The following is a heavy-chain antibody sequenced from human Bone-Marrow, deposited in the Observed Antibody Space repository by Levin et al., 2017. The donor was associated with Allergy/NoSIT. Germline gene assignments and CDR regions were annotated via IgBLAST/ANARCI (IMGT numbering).Heavy chain of an antibody. Sequence: SQTLSLTCTVSGGSISSSSYYWGWIRQPPGKGLEWIGSIYYSGSTYYNPSLKSRVTISVDTSKNQFSLKLSSVTAADTAVYYCARTTEVVVVTAIGNTYFQHWGQGTLVTVSS. V-gene: IGHV4-39*01. CDR1: GGSISSSSYY. CDR2: IYYSGST. D-gene: IGHD2-21*02. CDR3: ARTTEVVVVTAIGNTYFQH. J-gene: IGHJ1*01.